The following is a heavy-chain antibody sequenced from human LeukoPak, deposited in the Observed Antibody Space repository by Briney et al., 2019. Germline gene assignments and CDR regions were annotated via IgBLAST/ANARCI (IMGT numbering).Heavy chain of an antibody. V-gene: IGHV4-59*01. D-gene: IGHD1-1*01. CDR3: ARVSWFPGTSYYYMDV. CDR1: GDSISNFY. Sequence: SGTLSLTCSVSGDSISNFYWSWIRQPPGKGLEWIGYIYDSGTTNYNPSLKSRVTISVDTSKNQFSLKLSSVTAADTAVYFCARVSWFPGTSYYYMDVWGKGTTVTVSS. J-gene: IGHJ6*03. CDR2: IYDSGTT.